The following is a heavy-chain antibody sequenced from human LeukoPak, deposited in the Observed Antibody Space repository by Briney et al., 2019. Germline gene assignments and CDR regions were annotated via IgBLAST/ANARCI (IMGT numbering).Heavy chain of an antibody. V-gene: IGHV3-23*01. CDR1: GFTFSSYA. CDR2: ISGSGGST. J-gene: IGHJ1*01. Sequence: GGSLRLSCAASGFTFSSYAISWVRQAPGKGLEWVSAISGSGGSTYYADSVKGRFTISRDNSKNTLYLQMNSLRVEDTAVYYCAKDSYSSGWFSDFQHWGQGTLVTVSS. D-gene: IGHD6-19*01. CDR3: AKDSYSSGWFSDFQH.